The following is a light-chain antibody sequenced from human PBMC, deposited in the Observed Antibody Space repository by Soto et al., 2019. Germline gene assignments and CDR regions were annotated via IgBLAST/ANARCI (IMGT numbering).Light chain of an antibody. CDR2: EAS. CDR1: QSINNW. J-gene: IGKJ2*01. CDR3: QQYNSYSYT. Sequence: DFQMTQSPSTLSASVGDRVAITCRASQSINNWLAWYQQKPGKAPKLLIYEASNLQSGVPSRFSGSGSGTEFILTISSLQPDDFATYYCQQYNSYSYTFGQGTKVDSK. V-gene: IGKV1-5*03.